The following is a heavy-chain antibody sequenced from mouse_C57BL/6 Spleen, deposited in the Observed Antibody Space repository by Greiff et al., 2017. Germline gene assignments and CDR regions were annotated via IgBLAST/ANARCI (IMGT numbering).Heavy chain of an antibody. CDR1: GYTFTSYW. V-gene: IGHV1-52*01. J-gene: IGHJ3*01. CDR3: ARWDYYGSSSFAY. CDR2: IDPSDSDT. Sequence: VQLQQPGAELVRPGSSVKLSCKASGYTFTSYWMHWVKQRPIQGLEWIGNIDPSDSDTHYNQKFKDKATLTVDKSSSTAYMQLSSLTSEDSAVYYCARWDYYGSSSFAYWGQGTLVTVSA. D-gene: IGHD1-1*01.